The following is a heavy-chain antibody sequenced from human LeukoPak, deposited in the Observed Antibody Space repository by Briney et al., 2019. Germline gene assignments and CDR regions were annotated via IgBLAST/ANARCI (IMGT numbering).Heavy chain of an antibody. CDR2: ISSSSSYI. CDR3: ARDIQPLNWVAAFDI. V-gene: IGHV3-21*01. CDR1: GFTFSSYS. D-gene: IGHD7-27*01. J-gene: IGHJ3*02. Sequence: GGSLRLSCAASGFTFSSYSMNWVRQAPGKGLEWVSSISSSSSYIYYADSVKGRFTISRDNAKNSLYLQMNSLRAEDTAVYYCARDIQPLNWVAAFDIWGQGTMVTVSS.